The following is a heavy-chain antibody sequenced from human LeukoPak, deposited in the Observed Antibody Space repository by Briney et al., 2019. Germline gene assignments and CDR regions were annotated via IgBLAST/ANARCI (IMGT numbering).Heavy chain of an antibody. D-gene: IGHD2-2*01. CDR3: AREYCSSSSCFHYSYYYFMDF. CDR2: IYTSGST. J-gene: IGHJ6*04. CDR1: AGSISNYY. Sequence: PSETLSLTCTVSAGSISNYYWSWIRQPAGKGLEWIGRIYTSGSTNYNPSLESRVTMSVDTSKNQFSLKLTSVTAADTAVYYCAREYCSSSSCFHYSYYYFMDFWGKGTKVTVSS. V-gene: IGHV4-4*07.